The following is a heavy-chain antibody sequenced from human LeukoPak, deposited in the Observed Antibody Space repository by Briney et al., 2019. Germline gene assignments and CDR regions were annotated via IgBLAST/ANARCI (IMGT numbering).Heavy chain of an antibody. Sequence: GGSLRLSCAASGFTFSSYAMSWVRRAPGKGLEWVSAISDSGGSTYYADSVKGRFTISRDNSKNTLCLQMNSLRAEDTAIYYCAKDVRYCSGGSCYGWFDPWGQGTLVAVSS. J-gene: IGHJ5*02. CDR1: GFTFSSYA. CDR3: AKDVRYCSGGSCYGWFDP. CDR2: ISDSGGST. D-gene: IGHD2-15*01. V-gene: IGHV3-23*01.